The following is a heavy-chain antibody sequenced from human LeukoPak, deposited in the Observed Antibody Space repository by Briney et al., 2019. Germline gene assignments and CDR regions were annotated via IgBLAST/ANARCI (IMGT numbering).Heavy chain of an antibody. CDR3: ARGLVRPY. CDR1: GGSFSGYY. CDR2: INHSGST. D-gene: IGHD6-13*01. V-gene: IGHV4-34*01. Sequence: PSETLSLTCAVYGGSFSGYYWSWIRLPPGKGLEWIGEINHSGSTNYNPSLESRVTISVDTSKNQFSLKLSSVTAADTAVYYCARGLVRPYWGQGTLVTVSS. J-gene: IGHJ4*02.